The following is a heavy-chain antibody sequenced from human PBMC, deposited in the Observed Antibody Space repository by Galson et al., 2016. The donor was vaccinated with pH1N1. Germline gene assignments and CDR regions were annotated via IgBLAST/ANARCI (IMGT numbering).Heavy chain of an antibody. J-gene: IGHJ4*02. Sequence: SLRLSCAVSGITFTNFGMSWLRQAPGKGLEWISAISGGGGSTYHADSVKGRFTISRNNSKNTLNLQMSSLRAEDTAVDYCAKHNGSGYYYSRRLHWGQGNLVTVSS. CDR3: AKHNGSGYYYSRRLH. CDR1: GITFTNFG. CDR2: ISGGGGST. V-gene: IGHV3-23*01. D-gene: IGHD3-22*01.